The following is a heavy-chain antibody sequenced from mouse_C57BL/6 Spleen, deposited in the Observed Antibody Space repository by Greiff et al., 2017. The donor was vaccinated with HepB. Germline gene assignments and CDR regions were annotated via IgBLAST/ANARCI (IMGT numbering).Heavy chain of an antibody. D-gene: IGHD1-1*01. CDR2: IYPRSGNT. CDR3: ARPTVVADYFDY. J-gene: IGHJ2*01. CDR1: GYTFTSYG. Sequence: VQLQQSGAELARPGASVKLSCKASGYTFTSYGISWVKQRTGQGLEWIGEIYPRSGNTYYNEKFKGKATLTADKSSSTAYMELRSLTSEDSAVYFCARPTVVADYFDYWGQGTTLTVSS. V-gene: IGHV1-81*01.